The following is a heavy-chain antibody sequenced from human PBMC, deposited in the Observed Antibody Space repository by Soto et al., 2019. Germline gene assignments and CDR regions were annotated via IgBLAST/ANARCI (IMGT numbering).Heavy chain of an antibody. CDR3: ARDVGRVTSTAGGWFDP. CDR1: GGSISSYY. V-gene: IGHV4-4*07. D-gene: IGHD2-21*02. Sequence: SETLSLTCTVSGGSISSYYWSWIRQPAGKGLEWIGRIYTSGSTSYNPSLKSRVTMSVDTSKNQYTLKMSSVTAADTAVYYGARDVGRVTSTAGGWFDPWGQGALVTVSS. CDR2: IYTSGST. J-gene: IGHJ5*02.